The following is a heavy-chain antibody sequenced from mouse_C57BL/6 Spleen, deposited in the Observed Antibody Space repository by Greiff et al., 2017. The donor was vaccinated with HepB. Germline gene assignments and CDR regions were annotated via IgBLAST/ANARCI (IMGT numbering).Heavy chain of an antibody. CDR1: GYAFSSSW. Sequence: VQLQQSGPELVKPGASVKISCKASGYAFSSSWMNWVKQRPGKGLEWIGRIYPGDGDTNYNGKFKGKATLTADKSSSTAYMQLSSLTSEDSAVYCCARSGIYYDYDGWYFDVWGTRTTVTVSS. CDR3: ARSGIYYDYDGWYFDV. CDR2: IYPGDGDT. J-gene: IGHJ1*03. V-gene: IGHV1-82*01. D-gene: IGHD2-4*01.